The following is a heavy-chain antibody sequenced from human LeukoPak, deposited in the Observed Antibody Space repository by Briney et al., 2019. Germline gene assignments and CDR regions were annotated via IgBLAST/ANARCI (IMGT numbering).Heavy chain of an antibody. CDR1: GLTLEDFA. J-gene: IGHJ1*01. CDR2: IRWESTTI. D-gene: IGHD6-19*01. CDR3: VLESVAFQH. Sequence: GGSLRLSCSASGLTLEDFAMHWVRQVSGKGLEWVAQIRWESTTIRYADPVKGRFTVSRDNAKNSLFLQMNSLRQEDTALYYCVLESVAFQHWGQGTLVTVSS. V-gene: IGHV3-9*01.